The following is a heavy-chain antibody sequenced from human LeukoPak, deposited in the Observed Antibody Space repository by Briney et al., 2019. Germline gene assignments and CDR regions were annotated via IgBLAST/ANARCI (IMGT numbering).Heavy chain of an antibody. CDR3: ARDPYNWNSNYFDY. Sequence: GGSLRLSXAASGFTFSNYWMHWVRQGPGKGLVWVSRVNGDGSTTRYADSVKGRFTISRDNANNILYLQMDSLRAEDTAVYYCARDPYNWNSNYFDYWGQGALVTVSS. CDR2: VNGDGSTT. CDR1: GFTFSNYW. D-gene: IGHD1-1*01. J-gene: IGHJ4*02. V-gene: IGHV3-74*01.